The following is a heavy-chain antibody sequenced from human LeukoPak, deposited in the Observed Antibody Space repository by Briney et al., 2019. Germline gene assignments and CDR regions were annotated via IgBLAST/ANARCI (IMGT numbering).Heavy chain of an antibody. CDR2: IYYSGSN. CDR3: ARPSYSSSWYVPYYFDY. V-gene: IGHV4-39*01. D-gene: IGHD6-13*01. Sequence: SETLSLTCTVSGGSISSSSYYWGWIRQPPGKGLEWIGSIYYSGSNYYNPSLKSRVTISVDTSKNQFSLKLSSVTAADTAVYYCARPSYSSSWYVPYYFDYWGQGTLVTVSS. CDR1: GGSISSSSYY. J-gene: IGHJ4*02.